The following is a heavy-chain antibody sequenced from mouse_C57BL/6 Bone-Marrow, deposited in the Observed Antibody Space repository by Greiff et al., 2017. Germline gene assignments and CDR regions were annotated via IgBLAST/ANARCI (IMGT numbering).Heavy chain of an antibody. CDR2: IDPENGDT. J-gene: IGHJ2*01. CDR1: GFNITDDY. Sequence: EVQVVESGAELVRPGASVKLSCTASGFNITDDYMHWVKQRPEQGLEWIGWIDPENGDTEYASKFKGKATITADTSSNTAYLQRSSLTSEGTAVYYCTQGHITTGVATSEYFDYWGQGTTLTVSS. D-gene: IGHD1-1*01. CDR3: TQGHITTGVATSEYFDY. V-gene: IGHV14-4*01.